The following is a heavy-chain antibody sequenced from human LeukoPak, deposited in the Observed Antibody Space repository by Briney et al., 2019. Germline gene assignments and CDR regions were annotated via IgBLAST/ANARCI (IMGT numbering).Heavy chain of an antibody. V-gene: IGHV3-23*01. J-gene: IGHJ4*02. CDR1: GFTFSSYA. Sequence: GGSLRLSCAASGFTFSSYAMSWVRQAPGKGLEWVAAIIGSGGSTYYADSVKGRLTISRDNSKNTLYLQMNSLRAEDTAVYYCAKVYYDKTDYWGQGTLVTVSS. CDR2: IIGSGGST. D-gene: IGHD3-22*01. CDR3: AKVYYDKTDY.